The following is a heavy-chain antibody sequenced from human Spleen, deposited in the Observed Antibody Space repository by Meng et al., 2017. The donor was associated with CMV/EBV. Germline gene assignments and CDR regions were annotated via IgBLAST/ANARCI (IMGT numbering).Heavy chain of an antibody. Sequence: QVQLWRAGVEVKRPVAAVKFPCKASGYTFTSYGISWVRQAPGQGLEWMGWISAYNGNTNYAQKLQGRVTMTTDTSTSTAYMELRSLRSDDTAVYYCAKGLVLDYWGQGTLVTVSS. V-gene: IGHV1-18*01. CDR3: AKGLVLDY. D-gene: IGHD3-10*01. CDR2: ISAYNGNT. CDR1: GYTFTSYG. J-gene: IGHJ4*02.